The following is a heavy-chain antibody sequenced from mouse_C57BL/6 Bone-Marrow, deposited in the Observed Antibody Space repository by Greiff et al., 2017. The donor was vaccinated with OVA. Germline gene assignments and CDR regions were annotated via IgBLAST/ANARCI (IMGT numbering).Heavy chain of an antibody. J-gene: IGHJ1*03. CDR3: ARDLIPIYYYGSSHWYFDV. CDR1: GFTFSSYA. V-gene: IGHV5-4*01. Sequence: EVMLVESGGGLVKPGGSLKLSCAASGFTFSSYAMSWVRQTPEKRLEWVATISDGGSYTYYPDNVKGRFTISRDNAKNNLYLQMSHLKSEDTAMYYCARDLIPIYYYGSSHWYFDVWGTGTTVTVSS. D-gene: IGHD1-1*01. CDR2: ISDGGSYT.